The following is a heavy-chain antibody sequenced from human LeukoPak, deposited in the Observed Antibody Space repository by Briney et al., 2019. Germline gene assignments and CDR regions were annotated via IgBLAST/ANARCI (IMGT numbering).Heavy chain of an antibody. CDR1: GYTFTDYA. CDR3: ASRPGIEVAGFDY. CDR2: INTDNGDT. J-gene: IGHJ4*02. D-gene: IGHD6-19*01. V-gene: IGHV1-3*04. Sequence: ASVKVSCKASGYTFTDYAVHWVRQAPGQRLEWMAWINTDNGDTKYSQKFQGRVTITRDTSASTACMELSSLRSEDTAIYYCASRPGIEVAGFDYWGQGALVTVSS.